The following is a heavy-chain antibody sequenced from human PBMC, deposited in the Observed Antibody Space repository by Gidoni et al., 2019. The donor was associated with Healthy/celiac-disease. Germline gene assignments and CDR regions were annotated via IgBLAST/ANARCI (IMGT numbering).Heavy chain of an antibody. CDR1: GFTFSSYS. CDR3: ARLSLGGSYYYGSGSLSMDV. CDR2: IGSSSSTI. J-gene: IGHJ6*02. D-gene: IGHD3-10*01. Sequence: EVQLVEPGGGLVQPGGSLRLSCAASGFTFSSYSMNWVRQAPGKGREWVSYIGSSSSTIYYADSVKGRFTISRDNAKNSLYLQMNSLRDEDTAVYYCARLSLGGSYYYGSGSLSMDVWGQGTTVTVSS. V-gene: IGHV3-48*02.